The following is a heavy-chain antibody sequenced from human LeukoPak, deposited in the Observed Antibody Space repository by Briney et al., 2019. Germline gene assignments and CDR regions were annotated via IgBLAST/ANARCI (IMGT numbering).Heavy chain of an antibody. Sequence: GRSLRLSCAASGFSFEAYGMYWVQHAPGKGLEWVSGITWNSDDMAYADSVKGRFTISRDNAKNCLYLQMNSLTVEDTALYYCTRVTSWRTGFDYWGQGTLVTVSS. V-gene: IGHV3-9*01. D-gene: IGHD1-1*01. CDR3: TRVTSWRTGFDY. J-gene: IGHJ4*02. CDR1: GFSFEAYG. CDR2: ITWNSDDM.